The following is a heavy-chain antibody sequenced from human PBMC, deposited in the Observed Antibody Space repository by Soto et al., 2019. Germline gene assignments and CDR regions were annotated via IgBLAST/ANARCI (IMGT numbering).Heavy chain of an antibody. J-gene: IGHJ4*02. V-gene: IGHV3-30*18. CDR1: GFTFSTYG. Sequence: QVQLVESGGGVVQPGRSLRLSCAASGFTFSTYGMHWVRQAPGEGLEWVAVILYDGSKKYYADSMKGRFTISRDNSKNTLYLQMNSLRAEDTALYYCAKDRGALRWSEEHYYFDYWGQGTLVTVSS. D-gene: IGHD4-17*01. CDR3: AKDRGALRWSEEHYYFDY. CDR2: ILYDGSKK.